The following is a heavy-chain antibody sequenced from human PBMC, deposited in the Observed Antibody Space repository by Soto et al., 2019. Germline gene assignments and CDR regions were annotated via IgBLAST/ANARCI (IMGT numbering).Heavy chain of an antibody. Sequence: SETLSLTCTVSGGSISSGGYYWSWIRQHPGKGLEWIGYIYYSGSTYYNPSLKSRVTISVDTSKNQFSLKLSSVTAEDTAVYYCARGSYYDSSGYYGPWGQGTLVTVSS. CDR2: IYYSGST. J-gene: IGHJ5*02. CDR3: ARGSYYDSSGYYGP. V-gene: IGHV4-31*03. D-gene: IGHD3-22*01. CDR1: GGSISSGGYY.